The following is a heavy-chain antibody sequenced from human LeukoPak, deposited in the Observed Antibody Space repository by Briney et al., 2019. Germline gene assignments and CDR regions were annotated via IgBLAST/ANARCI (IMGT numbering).Heavy chain of an antibody. Sequence: GGSLRLSCAASGFTVSSNYMSWVRQAPGKGLEWVSVIYSGGSTYYADSVKGRFTISRDNSKNTLYLQMNSLRADDTATYYCAKGSSSSRPYYFDYWGQGTLVTVSS. CDR1: GFTVSSNY. CDR3: AKGSSSSRPYYFDY. J-gene: IGHJ4*02. CDR2: IYSGGST. D-gene: IGHD6-13*01. V-gene: IGHV3-53*01.